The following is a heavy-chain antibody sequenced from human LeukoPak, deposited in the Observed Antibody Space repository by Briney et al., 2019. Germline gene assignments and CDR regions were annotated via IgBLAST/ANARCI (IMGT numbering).Heavy chain of an antibody. D-gene: IGHD5-12*01. CDR2: IYYTGST. CDR1: GGPLTRSLSY. Sequence: SETLSLTCTVSGGPLTRSLSYWGWIRRPPGKGLEWIGNIYYTGSTDYSPSFESRPAMSVDTSKNQFSLQLRSVTAADTAVYYCARLNSGYEDYYFDDWGQGTLVTVSS. V-gene: IGHV4-39*01. CDR3: ARLNSGYEDYYFDD. J-gene: IGHJ4*02.